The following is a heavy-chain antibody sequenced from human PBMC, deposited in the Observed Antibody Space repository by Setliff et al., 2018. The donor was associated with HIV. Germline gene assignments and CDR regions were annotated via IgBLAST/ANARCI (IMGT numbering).Heavy chain of an antibody. J-gene: IGHJ4*02. Sequence: PGGSLRLSCVASGFTFSDFAMYWVRQAPGKGLEWVSAISYDGSRIHYADSVKGRFTISRDNSENTLYLQVNSLRPGDTAVYYCASARIPTGGVSTSLDFWGQGTLVTVSS. D-gene: IGHD3-3*01. CDR2: ISYDGSRI. V-gene: IGHV3-30*01. CDR1: GFTFSDFA. CDR3: ASARIPTGGVSTSLDF.